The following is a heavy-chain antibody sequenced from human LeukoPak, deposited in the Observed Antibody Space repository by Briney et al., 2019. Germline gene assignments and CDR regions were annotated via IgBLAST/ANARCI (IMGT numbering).Heavy chain of an antibody. CDR1: GFTFSSYG. CDR2: ISYDGSNK. D-gene: IGHD2-15*01. J-gene: IGHJ4*02. V-gene: IGHV3-30*18. CDR3: AKGRYCSGGSCPLKGGYYFDY. Sequence: GGSLRLSCAASGFTFSSYGMHWVRQAPGKGLEWVAVISYDGSNKYYADSVKGRFTISRDNSKNTLYLQMNSLRAEDTAVYYCAKGRYCSGGSCPLKGGYYFDYWGQGTLVTVSS.